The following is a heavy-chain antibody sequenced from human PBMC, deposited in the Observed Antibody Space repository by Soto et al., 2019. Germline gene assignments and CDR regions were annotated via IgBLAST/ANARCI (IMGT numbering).Heavy chain of an antibody. CDR3: ARVPVDTYMIYWSDP. CDR1: GDSVNSGNYY. V-gene: IGHV4-61*01. CDR2: IYYSGNT. D-gene: IGHD3-16*01. Sequence: SETLSLTCTVSGDSVNSGNYYWSWMRQPPGKGLEWIGHIYYSGNTNYSPSLKSRIIISLDTTNNQFSLSLNSVTAADTAVYYCARVPVDTYMIYWSDPWGQGTLVTVSS. J-gene: IGHJ5*01.